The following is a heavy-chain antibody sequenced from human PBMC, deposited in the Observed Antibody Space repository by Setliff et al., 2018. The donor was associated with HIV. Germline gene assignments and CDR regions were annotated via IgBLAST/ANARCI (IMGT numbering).Heavy chain of an antibody. D-gene: IGHD2-15*01. V-gene: IGHV3-23*01. J-gene: IGHJ4*02. CDR3: AKARGGMGGLDY. CDR1: GFTFSTYA. CDR2: ISAGGGST. Sequence: GGSLRLSCAVSGFTFSTYAMSWVRQAPGKGLEWVSTISAGGGSTYYADSVKGRFTISRDNSKNTLYLQMNSLRAEDTAVYYCAKARGGMGGLDYWGQGTLVTVSS.